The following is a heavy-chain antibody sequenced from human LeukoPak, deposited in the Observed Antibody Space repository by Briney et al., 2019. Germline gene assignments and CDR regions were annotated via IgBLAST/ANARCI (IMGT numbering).Heavy chain of an antibody. D-gene: IGHD2-2*01. CDR2: INPSGGST. Sequence: ASVKVSCKASGYTFTSYYMHWVRQAPGQGLEWMGIINPSGGSTSYGQKFQGRVTMTRDTSTSTVYMELSSLRSEDTAVYYCARSRRDIVVVPAVYFDYWGQGTLVTVSS. CDR1: GYTFTSYY. V-gene: IGHV1-46*01. CDR3: ARSRRDIVVVPAVYFDY. J-gene: IGHJ4*02.